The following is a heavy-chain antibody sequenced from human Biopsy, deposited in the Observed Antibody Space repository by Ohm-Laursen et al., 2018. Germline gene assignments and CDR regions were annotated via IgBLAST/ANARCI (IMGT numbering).Heavy chain of an antibody. CDR2: MNPDSGNT. D-gene: IGHD5-24*01. CDR3: ARERGGYKRTDY. J-gene: IGHJ4*02. V-gene: IGHV1-18*01. Sequence: GASVKVSCKASGYTFTSYAISWVRQAPGQGLEWMGWMNPDSGNTGYAQNLQGRVTMTTDTSTSTAYMELRSLRSDDTAVYYCARERGGYKRTDYWGQGTLVTVSS. CDR1: GYTFTSYA.